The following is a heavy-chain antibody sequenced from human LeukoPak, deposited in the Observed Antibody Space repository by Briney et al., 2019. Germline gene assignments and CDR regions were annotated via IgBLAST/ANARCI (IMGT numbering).Heavy chain of an antibody. Sequence: SETLSLTCTVSGGSISSGAYYWNWIRQHPGKGLEWIGYIYYSGSTYYNPSLRSRVTISVDTSKNQFSLKLSSVTAADTAVYYCARGGNSKASDYWGQGTLVTVSS. CDR3: ARGGNSKASDY. CDR1: GGSISSGAYY. CDR2: IYYSGST. V-gene: IGHV4-31*03. D-gene: IGHD4-23*01. J-gene: IGHJ4*02.